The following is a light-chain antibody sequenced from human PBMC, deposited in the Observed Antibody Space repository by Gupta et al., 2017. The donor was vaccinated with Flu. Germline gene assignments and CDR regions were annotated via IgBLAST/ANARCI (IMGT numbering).Light chain of an antibody. CDR1: QSILYSSNNKNY. V-gene: IGKV4-1*01. CDR2: WAS. Sequence: DIMMTQSPDSLAVSLGERATINCKSSQSILYSSNNKNYLAWYQQKVGQPPKLLIYWASTRESGVPDRFSGSGSGTDFTLTISSLQAADVAVYYCQQYYSTPRTFGGGTKVEI. J-gene: IGKJ4*01. CDR3: QQYYSTPRT.